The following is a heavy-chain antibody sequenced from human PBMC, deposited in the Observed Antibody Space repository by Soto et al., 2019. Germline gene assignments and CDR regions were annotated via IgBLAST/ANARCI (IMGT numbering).Heavy chain of an antibody. CDR2: IYYSGST. V-gene: IGHV4-30-4*01. CDR3: ARVGSSIAVRPFDY. J-gene: IGHJ4*02. Sequence: QVQLQESGPGLVKPSQTLSLTCTVXGGXXXXXXXXXXXXXXPXXXXXEWIGYIYYSGSTYYNPSLKSRVTISLXTSXXXFXLXXXXXXXXXXXVXYCARVGSSIAVRPFDYWGQGTLVTVSS. D-gene: IGHD6-6*01. CDR1: GGXXXXXXXX.